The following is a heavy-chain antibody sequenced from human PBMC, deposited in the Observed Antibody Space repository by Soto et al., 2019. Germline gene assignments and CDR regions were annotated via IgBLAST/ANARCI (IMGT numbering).Heavy chain of an antibody. V-gene: IGHV4-34*01. CDR2: INHSGST. D-gene: IGHD2-2*01. Sequence: SETLSLTCAVYGGSFSGYYWSWIRQPPGKGLEWIGEINHSGSTNYNPSLKSRVTISVDTCKNQYSLKLSSVTAADTAVYYWARGTIVVVPAASGYYYYGMDVWGQGTTVTVSS. CDR3: ARGTIVVVPAASGYYYYGMDV. CDR1: GGSFSGYY. J-gene: IGHJ6*02.